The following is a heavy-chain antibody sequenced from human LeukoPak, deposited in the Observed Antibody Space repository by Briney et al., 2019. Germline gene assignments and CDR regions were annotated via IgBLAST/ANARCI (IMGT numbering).Heavy chain of an antibody. V-gene: IGHV4-59*01. CDR3: AREDGDYEYNWFVP. Sequence: SHTLSLTCTGTGGYISSYYRSWIRQPPGKGLECIGYIYYSGSTNYNPCLKPRVTISVDTSKNQFSLKLSSVTAAHTPVYFCAREDGDYEYNWFVPWGQGTLVTVSS. D-gene: IGHD4-17*01. CDR1: GGYISSYY. J-gene: IGHJ5*02. CDR2: IYYSGST.